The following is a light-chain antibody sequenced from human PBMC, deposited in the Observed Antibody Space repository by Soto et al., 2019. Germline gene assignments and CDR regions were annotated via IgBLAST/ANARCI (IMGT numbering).Light chain of an antibody. J-gene: IGLJ1*01. CDR1: SSDVGSYNL. CDR3: CSYAGSSTYV. V-gene: IGLV2-23*01. Sequence: QSALTQPASVSRSPGQSITISCTGTSSDVGSYNLVSWYQQHPIKAPKLMIYEGSKRPSGVSNRFSGSKSGNTASLTISGLQAEDEADYYCCSYAGSSTYVFGTGTKLTVL. CDR2: EGS.